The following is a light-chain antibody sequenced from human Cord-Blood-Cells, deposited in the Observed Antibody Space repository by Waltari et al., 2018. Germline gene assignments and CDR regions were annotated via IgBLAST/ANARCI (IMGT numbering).Light chain of an antibody. CDR2: AAS. CDR1: QSISSY. J-gene: IGKJ2*01. CDR3: QQSYSTPPT. V-gene: IGKV1-39*01. Sequence: DIQMTQSPSSLSASVGDRVTLTCRASQSISSYLNWYQQKPGKAPTLLIYAASSLQSGVPSRFSGSGSGTDFTLTISSLQPEDFATYYCQQSYSTPPTFGQGTKLEIK.